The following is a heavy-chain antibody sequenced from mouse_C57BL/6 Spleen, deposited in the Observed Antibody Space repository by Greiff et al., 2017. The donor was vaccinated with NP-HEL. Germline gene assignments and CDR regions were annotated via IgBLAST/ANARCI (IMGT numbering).Heavy chain of an antibody. J-gene: IGHJ4*01. CDR3: ARRPYDYDGGNAMDY. Sequence: EVQLQQSGPELVKPGASVKISCKASGYTFTDFYMNWVKQSHGKSLEWIGDINPNNGGTSYNQKFKGKATLTVDKSSSTAYMELRSLTSEDSAVYYCARRPYDYDGGNAMDYWGQGTSVTVSS. V-gene: IGHV1-26*01. D-gene: IGHD2-4*01. CDR1: GYTFTDFY. CDR2: INPNNGGT.